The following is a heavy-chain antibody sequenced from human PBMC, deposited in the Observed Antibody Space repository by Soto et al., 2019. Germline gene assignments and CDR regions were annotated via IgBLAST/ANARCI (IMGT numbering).Heavy chain of an antibody. D-gene: IGHD3-22*01. CDR2: IRVYNRHT. CDR1: GYTFTTYG. Sequence: QIQLVQSGAEVKTPGASVKVSCKSSGYTFTTYGITWVRQAPGQGLQWMGWIRVYNRHTHYAPKTQGRVTVPPGTSTNTADMELRSLSSDETAMYYCTRILLFKDDSSGDYLDDWGQGTRFTVSS. CDR3: TRILLFKDDSSGDYLDD. J-gene: IGHJ4*02. V-gene: IGHV1-18*01.